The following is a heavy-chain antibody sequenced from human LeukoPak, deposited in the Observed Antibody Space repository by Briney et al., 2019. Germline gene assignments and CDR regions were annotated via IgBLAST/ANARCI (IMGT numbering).Heavy chain of an antibody. J-gene: IGHJ4*02. CDR1: GGTFSSYA. CDR3: ARETEYYYDSSGYYPLDY. D-gene: IGHD3-22*01. Sequence: SVKVSCKASGGTFSSYAISWVRQAPGQGLEWMGGIIPIFGTANYAQEFQGRVTITTDESTSTAYTELSSLRSEDTAVYYCARETEYYYDSSGYYPLDYWGQGTLVTVSS. CDR2: IIPIFGTA. V-gene: IGHV1-69*05.